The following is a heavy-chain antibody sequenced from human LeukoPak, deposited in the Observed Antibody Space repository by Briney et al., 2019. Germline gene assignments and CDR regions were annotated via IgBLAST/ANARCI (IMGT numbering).Heavy chain of an antibody. V-gene: IGHV4-39*07. J-gene: IGHJ4*02. CDR2: IYYSGST. Sequence: SETLSLTCTVSGGSISSSSYYWGWIRQPPGKGLEWIGSIYYSGSTYYNPSLKSRVTISVDTSKNQFSLKLSSVTAADTAVYYCARDRGSSWYYEDWGQGTLVTVSS. CDR1: GGSISSSSYY. D-gene: IGHD6-13*01. CDR3: ARDRGSSWYYED.